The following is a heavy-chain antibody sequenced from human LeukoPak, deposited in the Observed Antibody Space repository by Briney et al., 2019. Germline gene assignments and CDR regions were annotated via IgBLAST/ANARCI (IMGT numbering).Heavy chain of an antibody. CDR2: ISSSGTTI. CDR3: ARVYAVTPS. J-gene: IGHJ1*01. Sequence: GGSLRLSCAASGFTFSSYAMSWVRQAPGKGLEWVSYISSSGTTIYYADSVKGRFTVSRDNAKNSLYLQMSSLRAEDTAVYYCARVYAVTPSWGQGTLVTVSS. V-gene: IGHV3-48*03. D-gene: IGHD2/OR15-2a*01. CDR1: GFTFSSYA.